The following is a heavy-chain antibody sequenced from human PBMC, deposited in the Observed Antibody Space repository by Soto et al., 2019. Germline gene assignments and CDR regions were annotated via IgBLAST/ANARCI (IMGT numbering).Heavy chain of an antibody. D-gene: IGHD1-1*01. CDR3: ARVRQGCSANNCYFDP. CDR1: GGSVRAPDW. Sequence: KSSETLSLTCTLSGGSVRAPDWWNWVRQSPDKGLEWIAEVHISGHSNYNPSLRSRVSVSIDSSKNQFYQNLNSVTAADTAIYYCARVRQGCSANNCYFDPWGQGTQVTVS. V-gene: IGHV4-4*02. J-gene: IGHJ5*01. CDR2: VHISGHS.